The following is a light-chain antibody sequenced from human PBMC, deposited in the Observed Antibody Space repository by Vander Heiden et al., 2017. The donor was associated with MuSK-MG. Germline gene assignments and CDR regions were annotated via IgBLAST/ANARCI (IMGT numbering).Light chain of an antibody. Sequence: DIQMTHSPSSLSASVGDRVTITCQASQDISNYLNWYQQKPGKAPKLLIYDASNLETGVPSRFSGSGSGTDFTFTISSLQPEDIATYYCQQYDNLPMYTFGQGTKLEIK. CDR3: QQYDNLPMYT. CDR1: QDISNY. CDR2: DAS. J-gene: IGKJ2*01. V-gene: IGKV1-33*01.